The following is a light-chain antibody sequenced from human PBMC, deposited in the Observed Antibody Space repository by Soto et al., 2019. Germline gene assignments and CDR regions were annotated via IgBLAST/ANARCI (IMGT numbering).Light chain of an antibody. CDR2: GAS. CDR3: QQDNNWSLTWT. J-gene: IGKJ1*01. Sequence: EIVMTQSPATLSVSPGERATLSCRASQSVSNNLAWYQQKPGQAPRLLIYGASTRATGIPARFSGSGSGTEFTLTISSLQSEDFAVYYCQQDNNWSLTWTFGQGTKVEIK. V-gene: IGKV3-15*01. CDR1: QSVSNN.